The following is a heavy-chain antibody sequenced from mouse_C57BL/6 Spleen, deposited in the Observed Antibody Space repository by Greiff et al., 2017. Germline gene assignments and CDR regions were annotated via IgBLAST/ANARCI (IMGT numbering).Heavy chain of an antibody. CDR2: IDPSDSYT. V-gene: IGHV1-50*01. CDR1: GYTFTSYW. CDR3: AGPSSGYGWFAY. Sequence: QVQLQQPGAELVKPGASVKLSCKASGYTFTSYWMQWVKQRPGQGLEWIGEIDPSDSYTNYNQKFKGKATLTVDTSSSTAYIQLSSLTSEDSAVYYGAGPSSGYGWFAYWGQGTLVTVSA. D-gene: IGHD3-2*02. J-gene: IGHJ3*01.